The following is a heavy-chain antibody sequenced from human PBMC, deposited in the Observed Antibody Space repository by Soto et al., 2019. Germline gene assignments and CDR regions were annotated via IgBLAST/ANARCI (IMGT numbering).Heavy chain of an antibody. CDR3: ARSIRGPRKFNGMDV. D-gene: IGHD1-20*01. J-gene: IGHJ6*02. CDR2: IERDDDDK. Sequence: SGPTLVNPTETLTLTCTFSGFSITSPGMSVSWIRQPPGRALEWLALIERDDDDKYYSTSLKTRLTISKDTRKNQVVLTMANMDPADTATYYCARSIRGPRKFNGMDVWGQGXTVTVYS. V-gene: IGHV2-70*13. CDR1: GFSITSPGMS.